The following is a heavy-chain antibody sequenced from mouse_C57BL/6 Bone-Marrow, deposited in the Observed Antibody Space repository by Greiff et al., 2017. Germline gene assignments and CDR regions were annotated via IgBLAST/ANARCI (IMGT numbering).Heavy chain of an antibody. CDR1: GYAFSSSW. Sequence: QVQLQQSGPELVKPGASVKISCKASGYAFSSSWMNWVKQRPGKGLEWIGRIYPGGGDTNYNGKFKGKATLTADKSSSTAYMQLSSLTSEDSAVYYCARSPYDGDYAYYFDDWGQGTTLTVSS. CDR3: ARSPYDGDYAYYFDD. J-gene: IGHJ2*01. CDR2: IYPGGGDT. V-gene: IGHV1-82*01. D-gene: IGHD2-3*01.